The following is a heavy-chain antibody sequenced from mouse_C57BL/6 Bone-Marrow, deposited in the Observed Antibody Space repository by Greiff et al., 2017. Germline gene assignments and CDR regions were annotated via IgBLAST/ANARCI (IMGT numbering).Heavy chain of an antibody. Sequence: QVQLQQSGAELARPGASVKLSCKASGYTFTSYGISWVKQRTGQGLEWIGEIYPRSGNTYSNEKFKGKATLTADKSSSTAYMELRSMTSEDSAVYFCARRSSSYVEFAYWGQGTLVTVSA. J-gene: IGHJ3*01. CDR1: GYTFTSYG. D-gene: IGHD1-1*01. CDR3: ARRSSSYVEFAY. CDR2: IYPRSGNT. V-gene: IGHV1-81*01.